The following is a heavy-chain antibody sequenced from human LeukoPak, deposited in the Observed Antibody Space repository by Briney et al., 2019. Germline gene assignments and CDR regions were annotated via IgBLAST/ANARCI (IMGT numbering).Heavy chain of an antibody. CDR2: IIPILGIA. CDR1: GGTFSSYT. CDR3: ARESPSSSWTFDY. J-gene: IGHJ4*02. V-gene: IGHV1-69*04. D-gene: IGHD6-13*01. Sequence: SVKVSGKASGGTFSSYTISWVRQAPGQGLEWMGRIIPILGIANYAQKFQGRVTITADKSTSTAYMELSSLRSEDTAVYYCARESPSSSWTFDYWGQGTLVTVSS.